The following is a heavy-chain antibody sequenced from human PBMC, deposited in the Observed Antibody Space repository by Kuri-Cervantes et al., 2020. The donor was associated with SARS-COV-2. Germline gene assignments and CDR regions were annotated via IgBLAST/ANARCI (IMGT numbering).Heavy chain of an antibody. V-gene: IGHV3-69-1*01. CDR2: ISSSSYI. CDR1: GGSISSSSYY. D-gene: IGHD3-9*01. Sequence: ETLSLTCTVSGGSISSSSYYWGWIRQPPGKGLEWVSSISSSSYIYYADSVKGRFTISRDNAKNSLYLQMNSLRDEDTAVYYCARCILTGHYNWFDPWGQGTLVTVSS. J-gene: IGHJ5*02. CDR3: ARCILTGHYNWFDP.